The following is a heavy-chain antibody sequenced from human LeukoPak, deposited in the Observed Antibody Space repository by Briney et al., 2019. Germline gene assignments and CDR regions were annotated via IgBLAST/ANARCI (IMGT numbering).Heavy chain of an antibody. CDR3: AKGLKFYDSSGYWFDY. CDR2: ISGSGGST. D-gene: IGHD3-22*01. CDR1: GFTFSSYA. Sequence: PGGSLRLSCAASGFTFSSYAMSWVRQAPGKGLEWVSAISGSGGSTYYADSVKGRFTISRDNSKNTLYLQMNSLRAEDTAVYYCAKGLKFYDSSGYWFDYWGQGTLVTVSS. V-gene: IGHV3-23*01. J-gene: IGHJ4*02.